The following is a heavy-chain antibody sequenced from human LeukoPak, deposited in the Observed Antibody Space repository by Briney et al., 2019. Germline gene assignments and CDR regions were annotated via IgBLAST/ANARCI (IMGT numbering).Heavy chain of an antibody. CDR3: ARLHCSTTSCYGRRRYYYMDV. V-gene: IGHV1-18*01. CDR2: ISAYNGKT. Sequence: ASVKVSCKASGYIFTSYSFSWVRQAPGQGREWMGWISAYNGKTNYAQKIEGRVTMTTDTSTSTASLELRSLRSDDTAVYYCARLHCSTTSCYGRRRYYYMDVWGKGTTVTISS. CDR1: GYIFTSYS. J-gene: IGHJ6*03. D-gene: IGHD2-2*01.